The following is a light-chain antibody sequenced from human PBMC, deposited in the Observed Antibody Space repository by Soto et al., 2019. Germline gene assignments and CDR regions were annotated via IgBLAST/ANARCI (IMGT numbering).Light chain of an antibody. CDR1: QSISSY. J-gene: IGKJ2*01. CDR3: QQSYSTPF. V-gene: IGKV1-39*01. CDR2: AAS. Sequence: DIQMTQSPSSLSASVGDRVTITCRASQSISSYLNWYQQKPVKAPKLLIYAASSLQSGVPSRFSGSGSGTDFTLTISSLQPEDFATYYCQQSYSTPFFGQGTKLEIK.